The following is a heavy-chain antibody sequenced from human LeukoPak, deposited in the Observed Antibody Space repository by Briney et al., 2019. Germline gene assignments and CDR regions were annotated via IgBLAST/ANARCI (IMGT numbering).Heavy chain of an antibody. D-gene: IGHD3-3*01. Sequence: GSLRLSCAVSGFTVSSPYMTWARQAPGKGLEWVSTIRGDGVTSYADSVRDRFTISRDNSKNTLYLQMTSLRSDDTAVYYCVRDKGVVPTERFDYWGQGTLVTVSS. CDR2: IRGDGVT. CDR3: VRDKGVVPTERFDY. V-gene: IGHV3-53*01. J-gene: IGHJ4*02. CDR1: GFTVSSPY.